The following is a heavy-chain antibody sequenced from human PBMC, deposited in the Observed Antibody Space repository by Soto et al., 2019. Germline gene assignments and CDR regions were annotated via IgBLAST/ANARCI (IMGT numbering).Heavy chain of an antibody. CDR3: ARDPGIAAAGTHYYGMDV. D-gene: IGHD6-13*01. CDR1: GYTFTSYY. V-gene: IGHV1-46*01. Sequence: ASVKVSCKVSGYTFTSYYMHWVRQAPGQGLEWMGIINPSGGSTSYAQKFQGRVTMTKDTSTSTVYMELSSLRSEDTAVYYCARDPGIAAAGTHYYGMDVWGQGTTVTVSS. CDR2: INPSGGST. J-gene: IGHJ6*02.